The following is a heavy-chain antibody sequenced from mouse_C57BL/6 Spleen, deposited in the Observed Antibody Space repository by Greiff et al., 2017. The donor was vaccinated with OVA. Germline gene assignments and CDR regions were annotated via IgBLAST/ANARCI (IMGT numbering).Heavy chain of an antibody. Sequence: QVQLQQPGAELVRPGSSVKLSCKASGYTFTSYWMHWVKQRPIQGLEWIGNIDPSDSETHYNQKFKDKATLTVDKSSSTAYMQLSSLTSEDSAVYYCARANLLLQRYNFDYWGQGTTLTVSS. D-gene: IGHD1-1*01. V-gene: IGHV1-52*01. CDR2: IDPSDSET. J-gene: IGHJ2*01. CDR3: ARANLLLQRYNFDY. CDR1: GYTFTSYW.